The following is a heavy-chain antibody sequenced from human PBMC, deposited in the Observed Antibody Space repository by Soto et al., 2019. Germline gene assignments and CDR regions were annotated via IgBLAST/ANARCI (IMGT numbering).Heavy chain of an antibody. V-gene: IGHV3-30*03. CDR3: ARSITMIVVPPGY. CDR2: ISYDGSNK. Sequence: GGSLRLSCAASGFTFSSYGMHWVRQAPGKGPEWVAVISYDGSNKYYADSVKGRFTISRDNSKNTLYLQMNSLRAEDTAVYYCARSITMIVVPPGYWGQGTLVTVSS. CDR1: GFTFSSYG. J-gene: IGHJ4*02. D-gene: IGHD3-22*01.